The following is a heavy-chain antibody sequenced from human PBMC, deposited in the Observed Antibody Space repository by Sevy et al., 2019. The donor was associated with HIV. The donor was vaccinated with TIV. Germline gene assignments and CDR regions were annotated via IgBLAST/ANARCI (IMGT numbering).Heavy chain of an antibody. J-gene: IGHJ4*02. Sequence: GGSLRLSCAASGFTFSDAWMNWVRQAPGKGLEWVGRIKSKTDGGTTDYAEPVKDRFTISREDSKNTLYLQMNSLKNEDTAVYDCTTDGRLRYFDWLLPEGGYWGQGTLVTVSS. CDR3: TTDGRLRYFDWLLPEGGY. CDR2: IKSKTDGGTT. D-gene: IGHD3-9*01. CDR1: GFTFSDAW. V-gene: IGHV3-15*07.